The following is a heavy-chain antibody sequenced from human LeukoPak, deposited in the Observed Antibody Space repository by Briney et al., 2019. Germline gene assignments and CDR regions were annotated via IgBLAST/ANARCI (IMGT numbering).Heavy chain of an antibody. D-gene: IGHD3-3*01. J-gene: IGHJ4*02. V-gene: IGHV3-23*01. CDR1: GFTVSSNY. CDR3: AKDRSSWYYPFDS. Sequence: GGSLRLSCAASGFTVSSNYMSWVRQAPGKGLEWVSVVSGGGHNTYYADSVKGRFTMSRDNSKRTVYLQMNSLRAEDTAVYYCAKDRSSWYYPFDSWGQGTLVTVSS. CDR2: VSGGGHNT.